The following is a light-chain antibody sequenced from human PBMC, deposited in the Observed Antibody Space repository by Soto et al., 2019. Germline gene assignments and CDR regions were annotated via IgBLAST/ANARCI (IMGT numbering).Light chain of an antibody. CDR2: AAY. Sequence: AIRMTQSPSSLSASTGDRVTITCRASQGISSYLAWYQQKPGKAPKLLIYAAYTLQSGVPSRFSGSGSGTDFTLTISCLQSEDFATYYCQQYYSYPPVTFGGGTKVEIK. CDR1: QGISSY. CDR3: QQYYSYPPVT. V-gene: IGKV1-8*01. J-gene: IGKJ4*01.